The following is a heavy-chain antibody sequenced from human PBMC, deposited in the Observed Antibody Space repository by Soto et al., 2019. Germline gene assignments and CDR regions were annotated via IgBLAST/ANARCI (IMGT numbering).Heavy chain of an antibody. Sequence: GGSLRLSCAASGFTFSGYAMNWVRQAPGKGLEWVSVISGSGGSTYYPDSIKGRFTTSRDNSKNTVFLQMNSLSADDTAVYYCAKSSGTVTRAFDFWGQGTLVTVSS. J-gene: IGHJ4*02. CDR1: GFTFSGYA. CDR2: ISGSGGST. CDR3: AKSSGTVTRAFDF. V-gene: IGHV3-23*01. D-gene: IGHD4-17*01.